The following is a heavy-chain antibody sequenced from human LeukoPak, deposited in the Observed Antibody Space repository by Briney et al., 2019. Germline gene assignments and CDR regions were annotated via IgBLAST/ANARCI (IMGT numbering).Heavy chain of an antibody. CDR1: GGSFSGYY. CDR3: ASQGHHGKIVGTTLSYFYMDV. V-gene: IGHV4-34*01. CDR2: INHSGST. D-gene: IGHD1-26*01. Sequence: SETLSLTCAVYGGSFSGYYWNWIRQPPGKGLEWIGEINHSGSTNYNPSLKSRVTISVDTSKNQFSLKLSSVTAADTAVYYCASQGHHGKIVGTTLSYFYMDVWGKGTTVTVSS. J-gene: IGHJ6*03.